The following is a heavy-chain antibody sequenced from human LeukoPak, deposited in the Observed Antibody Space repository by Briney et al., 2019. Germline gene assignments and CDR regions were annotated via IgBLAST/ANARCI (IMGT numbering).Heavy chain of an antibody. V-gene: IGHV4-59*08. CDR1: GGSISSYY. Sequence: PSETLSLTCTVSGGSISSYYWSWIRQPPGKGLEWIGYIFYSGSTNYNPSLKSRVTISVDTSKNQFSLKLSSVTAADTAVYYCARLGATPYNWFDPWGQGTLATVSS. CDR3: ARLGATPYNWFDP. CDR2: IFYSGST. J-gene: IGHJ5*02. D-gene: IGHD1-26*01.